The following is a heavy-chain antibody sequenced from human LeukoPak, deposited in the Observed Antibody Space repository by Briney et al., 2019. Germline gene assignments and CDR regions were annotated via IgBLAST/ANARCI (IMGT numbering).Heavy chain of an antibody. CDR1: GYSFTDNG. Sequence: ASVKVSCKASGYSFTDNGLSWVRQVPGQGLEWMGWISTHNDHTNYAQKFQGRVSMTTDTSASTAYMELRSLRSDDTVVYYCARDLGYCNNNRCYRNWFDPWGQGTLVTVSS. D-gene: IGHD2-2*03. CDR2: ISTHNDHT. CDR3: ARDLGYCNNNRCYRNWFDP. V-gene: IGHV1-18*01. J-gene: IGHJ5*02.